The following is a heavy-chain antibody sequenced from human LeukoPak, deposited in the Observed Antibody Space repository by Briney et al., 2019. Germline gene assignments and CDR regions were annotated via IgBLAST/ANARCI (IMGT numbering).Heavy chain of an antibody. CDR1: GYSFTSYW. Sequence: GESLKISCKGSGYSFTSYWIGWVRQMPGKGLEWMGIIYPGDSDTRYSPSFQGQVTISADKSISTAYLQWSSLRASDTAIYYCARHLLTPGGSYYFDFWGQGALVTVSS. CDR2: IYPGDSDT. V-gene: IGHV5-51*01. J-gene: IGHJ4*02. D-gene: IGHD1-26*01. CDR3: ARHLLTPGGSYYFDF.